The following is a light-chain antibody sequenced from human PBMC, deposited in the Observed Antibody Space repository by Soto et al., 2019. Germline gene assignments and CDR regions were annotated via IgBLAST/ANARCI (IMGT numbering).Light chain of an antibody. J-gene: IGKJ4*01. Sequence: IVMTQSPDTLSVSPGERATLFCRASQSVSSTVAWYQQRPGQAPRLLIYGASTRATGIPARLSGSGSGTEFTLTISSLQSEDFAVYYCQQYNDWLTFGGGTKVDIK. V-gene: IGKV3-15*01. CDR1: QSVSST. CDR2: GAS. CDR3: QQYNDWLT.